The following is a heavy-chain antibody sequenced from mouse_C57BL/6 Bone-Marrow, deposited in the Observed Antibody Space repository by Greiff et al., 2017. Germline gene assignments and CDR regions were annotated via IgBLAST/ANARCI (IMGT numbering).Heavy chain of an antibody. CDR2: IYPRSGNT. CDR3: ARGGVVATRYYAMDY. D-gene: IGHD1-1*01. Sequence: VQLQQSGAELARPGASVKLSCKASGYTFTSYGISWVKQRTGQGLEWIGEIYPRSGNTYYNEKFKGKATLTAVKSSSTAYMELRSLTSEDSAVYFCARGGVVATRYYAMDYWGQGTSVTVSS. CDR1: GYTFTSYG. J-gene: IGHJ4*01. V-gene: IGHV1-81*01.